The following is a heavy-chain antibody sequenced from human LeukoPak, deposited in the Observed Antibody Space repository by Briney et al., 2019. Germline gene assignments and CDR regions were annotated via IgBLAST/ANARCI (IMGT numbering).Heavy chain of an antibody. D-gene: IGHD2-2*01. CDR3: ARDFPTSGYAAFDY. CDR2: ISSSGSTI. Sequence: PGGSLRLSCAASGFTFSSYEMNWVRQAPGKGLEWVSYISSSGSTIYYADSVKGRFTISRDNAKNSLYLQMNSLRAEDTAVYYCARDFPTSGYAAFDYWGQGTMVTVSS. CDR1: GFTFSSYE. V-gene: IGHV3-48*03. J-gene: IGHJ4*02.